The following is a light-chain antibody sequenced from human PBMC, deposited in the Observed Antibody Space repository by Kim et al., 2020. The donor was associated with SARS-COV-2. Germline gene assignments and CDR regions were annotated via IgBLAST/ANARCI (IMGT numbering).Light chain of an antibody. CDR2: QDN. CDR1: RLGDKN. CDR3: QAWDSSSGEV. J-gene: IGLJ2*01. V-gene: IGLV3-1*01. Sequence: SPEQTATITCSGERLGDKNTYWYQKKSGQSPVLVIYQDNQRPSGIPERFSGSNSGNTATLTISGTQAMDEGDYYCQAWDSSSGEVFGGGTQLTVL.